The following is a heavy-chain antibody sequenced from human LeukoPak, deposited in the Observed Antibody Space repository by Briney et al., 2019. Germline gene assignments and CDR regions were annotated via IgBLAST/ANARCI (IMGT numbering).Heavy chain of an antibody. Sequence: PGGTLRLSCAASGVTFGSYWMTWVRQAPTKGLEWVANIKEDGSEKYYVDSVKGRFTISRDNAKNSLYLQINSLRAEDTAVYYCARDQFSGYYDYWGQGTLVTVSS. CDR2: IKEDGSEK. J-gene: IGHJ4*02. CDR1: GVTFGSYW. CDR3: ARDQFSGYYDY. V-gene: IGHV3-7*01. D-gene: IGHD3-22*01.